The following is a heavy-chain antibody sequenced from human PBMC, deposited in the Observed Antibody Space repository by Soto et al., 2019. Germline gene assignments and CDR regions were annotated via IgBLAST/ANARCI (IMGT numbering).Heavy chain of an antibody. V-gene: IGHV3-23*01. Sequence: PGGSLRLSCAASGFTFSSYAMSWVRQAPGKRLEWVSAISGSGGSTYYADSVKGRFTISRDNSKNTLYLQMNSLRAEDTAVYYCAKDVLGYSYGRSYFDYWGEGPLVTVAS. J-gene: IGHJ4*01. CDR3: AKDVLGYSYGRSYFDY. D-gene: IGHD5-18*01. CDR2: ISGSGGST. CDR1: GFTFSSYA.